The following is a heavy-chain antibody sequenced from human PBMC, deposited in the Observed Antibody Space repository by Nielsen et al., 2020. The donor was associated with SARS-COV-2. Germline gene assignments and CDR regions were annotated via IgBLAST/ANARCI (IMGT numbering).Heavy chain of an antibody. Sequence: SVKVSCKASGGTFSSYAISWVRQAPGQGLEWMGGIIPIFGTANYAQKFQGRVTITADESTSTAYMELSSLRSEDTAVYYCARRSGYYHPFDYWGQGTLVTVSS. J-gene: IGHJ4*02. D-gene: IGHD3-3*01. CDR1: GGTFSSYA. V-gene: IGHV1-69*13. CDR3: ARRSGYYHPFDY. CDR2: IIPIFGTA.